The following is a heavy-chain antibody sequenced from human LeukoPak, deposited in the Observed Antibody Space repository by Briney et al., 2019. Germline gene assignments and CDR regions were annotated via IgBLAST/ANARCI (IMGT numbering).Heavy chain of an antibody. CDR3: ARDHNTRELLSDTRWFDP. D-gene: IGHD1-26*01. Sequence: GGSLRLSCAASGFTFSSYWMSWVRQAPGKGLEWVANIKQDGSEKYYVDPVKGRFTISRDNAKNSLYLQMNSLRAEDTAVYYCARDHNTRELLSDTRWFDPWGQGTLVTVSS. V-gene: IGHV3-7*01. J-gene: IGHJ5*02. CDR1: GFTFSSYW. CDR2: IKQDGSEK.